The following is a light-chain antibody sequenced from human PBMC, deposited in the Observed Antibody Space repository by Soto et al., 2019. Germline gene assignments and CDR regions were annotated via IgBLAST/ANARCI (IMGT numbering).Light chain of an antibody. CDR2: GVS. CDR1: QSVNTKY. V-gene: IGKV3D-20*02. Sequence: EIVLTQSPGTLSLSPGERATLSCRASQSVNTKYLAWYQQKPGQAPRLLIYGVSSRATGIPDRFSGSGSGTDFTLTISSLEPEDFAVYYCQQRSNWPRGTFGQGTKLEIK. J-gene: IGKJ2*01. CDR3: QQRSNWPRGT.